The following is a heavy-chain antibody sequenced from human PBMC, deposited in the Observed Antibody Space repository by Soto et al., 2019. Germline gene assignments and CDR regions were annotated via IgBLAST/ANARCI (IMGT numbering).Heavy chain of an antibody. V-gene: IGHV3-73*01. CDR3: ARLDCSGGSCYPYYFEH. CDR2: IRSNGRT. D-gene: IGHD2-15*01. J-gene: IGHJ4*02. CDR1: GFTFSASA. Sequence: GGSLRLSCAASGFTFSASAMHWVRQASGKGLEWVGRIRSNGRTAYAASMQGRFTISRDDSKKTAYLQLNSLKTDDTAVYYCARLDCSGGSCYPYYFEHWGQGALVT.